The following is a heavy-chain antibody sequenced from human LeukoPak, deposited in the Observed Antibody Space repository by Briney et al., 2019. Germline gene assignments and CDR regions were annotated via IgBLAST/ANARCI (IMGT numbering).Heavy chain of an antibody. Sequence: GGSLRLSCAASGFTFSSYDMSWVRQAPGKGLEWVSAISGSGGSTYYADSVKGRFTISRDNSKNTLYLQMNSLRAEDTAVYYCAKAAYYDYVWGSYRTYYYYYMDVWGKGTTVTVSS. D-gene: IGHD3-16*02. CDR3: AKAAYYDYVWGSYRTYYYYYMDV. CDR1: GFTFSSYD. V-gene: IGHV3-23*01. J-gene: IGHJ6*03. CDR2: ISGSGGST.